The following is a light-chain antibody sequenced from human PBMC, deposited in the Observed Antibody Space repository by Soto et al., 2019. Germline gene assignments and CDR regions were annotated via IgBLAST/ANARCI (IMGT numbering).Light chain of an antibody. V-gene: IGLV1-40*01. CDR2: GNS. CDR1: SSNIGASYH. CDR3: QRYVSSLRGSV. J-gene: IGLJ3*02. Sequence: QSVLTQPPSVSGAPGQRVTISCTGTSSNIGASYHVHWYQQLPGTAPKLLIYGNSNRPSGVPDRFSGSKSGTSASLAITGLQAEDEAVMFYQRYVSSLRGSVFGGLTKLTVL.